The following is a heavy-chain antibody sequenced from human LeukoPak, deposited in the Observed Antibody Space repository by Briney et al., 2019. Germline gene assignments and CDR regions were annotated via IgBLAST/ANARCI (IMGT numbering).Heavy chain of an antibody. J-gene: IGHJ4*02. Sequence: SETLSLTCTVSGYSISSGHYWSWIRQPPGKGLEWIGEINHSGSTNYNPSLKSRVTISVDTSKNQFSLKLSSVTAADTAVYYCARALLWSGETGFDYWGQGTLVTVSS. V-gene: IGHV4-38-2*02. CDR3: ARALLWSGETGFDY. D-gene: IGHD3-10*01. CDR2: INHSGST. CDR1: GYSISSGHY.